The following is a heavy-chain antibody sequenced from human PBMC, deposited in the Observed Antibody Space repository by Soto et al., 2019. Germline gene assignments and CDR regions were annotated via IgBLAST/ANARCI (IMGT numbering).Heavy chain of an antibody. CDR2: IYPGDSDT. CDR1: GYSFTSYW. V-gene: IGHV5-51*01. J-gene: IGHJ6*03. CDR3: ARLYEGYYYYYYMDV. Sequence: PGESLKISCKGSGYSFTSYWIGWVRQMPGKGLEWMGIIYPGDSDTRYSPSFQGQVTISADKSISTAYLQWSSLKASDTAMYYCARLYEGYYYYYYMDVWGKGTTVTVSS. D-gene: IGHD5-12*01.